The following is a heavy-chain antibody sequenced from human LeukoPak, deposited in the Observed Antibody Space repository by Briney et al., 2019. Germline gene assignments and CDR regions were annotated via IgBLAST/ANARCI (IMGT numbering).Heavy chain of an antibody. Sequence: SETLSLTCAVYGGSFSGYYWSWIRQPPGKGLEWIGEINHSGSTNYNPSLKSRVTISVDTSKNQFSLKLSPVTAADTAVYCCARVVVVPAAIDYWGQGTLVTVSS. J-gene: IGHJ4*02. CDR3: ARVVVVPAAIDY. CDR2: INHSGST. V-gene: IGHV4-34*01. CDR1: GGSFSGYY. D-gene: IGHD2-2*01.